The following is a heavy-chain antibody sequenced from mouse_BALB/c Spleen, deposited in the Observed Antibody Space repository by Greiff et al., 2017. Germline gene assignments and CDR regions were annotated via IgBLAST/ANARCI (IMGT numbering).Heavy chain of an antibody. J-gene: IGHJ4*01. V-gene: IGHV2-4-1*01. CDR1: GFSLTSYG. Sequence: QVQLQQSGPGLVQPSQSLSITCTVSGFSLTSYGVHWVRQSPGKGLEWLGVIWSGGSTDYNAAFISRLSISKDNSKSQVFFKMNSLQADDTAIYYCASIWLRDAMDYWGQGTSVTVSS. CDR3: ASIWLRDAMDY. CDR2: IWSGGST. D-gene: IGHD2-2*01.